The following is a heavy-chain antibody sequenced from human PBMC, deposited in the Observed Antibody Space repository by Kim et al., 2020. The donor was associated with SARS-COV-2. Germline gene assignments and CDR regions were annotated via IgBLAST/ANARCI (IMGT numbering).Heavy chain of an antibody. V-gene: IGHV3-64*01. J-gene: IGHJ4*02. Sequence: GGSLRLSCTASGFTFSNYAMHWVRQAPGKGLECVSAISPNEGSTYYASSVKGRFTISRDNSKNTLYLQMGSLRADDMAAYYCARGSGGSFDYWGQGTLVTVSS. CDR2: ISPNEGST. CDR3: ARGSGGSFDY. CDR1: GFTFSNYA. D-gene: IGHD2-15*01.